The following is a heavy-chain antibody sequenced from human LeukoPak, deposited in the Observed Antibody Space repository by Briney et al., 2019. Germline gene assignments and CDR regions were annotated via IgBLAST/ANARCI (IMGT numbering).Heavy chain of an antibody. D-gene: IGHD3-22*01. Sequence: GGSLRLSCEGSGFTFSSYAMSWVRQAPGKGLEWVSAISGSGGSTYYADSVKGRFTISRDNAKNSLYLQMNSLRAEDTAVYYCARDRGHPYYYDSSGYLFDYWGQGTLVTVSS. J-gene: IGHJ4*02. CDR3: ARDRGHPYYYDSSGYLFDY. CDR2: ISGSGGST. CDR1: GFTFSSYA. V-gene: IGHV3-23*01.